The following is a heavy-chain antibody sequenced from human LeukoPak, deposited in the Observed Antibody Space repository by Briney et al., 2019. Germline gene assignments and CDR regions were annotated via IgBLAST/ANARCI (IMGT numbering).Heavy chain of an antibody. CDR3: AKRDYVDSTTYAPLFDY. D-gene: IGHD2/OR15-2a*01. J-gene: IGHJ4*02. CDR2: ISDRTANII. V-gene: IGHV3-48*01. Sequence: GGSLRLSCAASGFTFSSFSMYWVRQAPGKGLEWLSYISDRTANIIYYADSVKGRFTTSRDNSKNTLYLQMNGLRAEDTAVYYCAKRDYVDSTTYAPLFDYWGQGTLVTVSS. CDR1: GFTFSSFS.